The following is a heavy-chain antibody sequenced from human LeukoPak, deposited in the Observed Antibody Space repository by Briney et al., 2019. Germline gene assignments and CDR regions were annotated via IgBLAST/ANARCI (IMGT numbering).Heavy chain of an antibody. D-gene: IGHD2-8*01. CDR1: GXCFSAYW. Sequence: GESLKISCQGSGXCFSAYWSTWVRQMPGKGLEWMGRIDPSDSHINYSASFQGHVTISVDKSISTAYLQWSSLKASDTAMYYCASVYAGDFDYWGQGTLVTVSS. CDR2: IDPSDSHI. V-gene: IGHV5-10-1*01. J-gene: IGHJ4*02. CDR3: ASVYAGDFDY.